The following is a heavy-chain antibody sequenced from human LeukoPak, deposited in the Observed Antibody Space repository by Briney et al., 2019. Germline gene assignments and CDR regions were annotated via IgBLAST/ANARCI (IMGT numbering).Heavy chain of an antibody. D-gene: IGHD3-10*01. V-gene: IGHV4-34*01. J-gene: IGHJ5*02. CDR1: GESFSGDY. CDR2: INHSGST. CDR3: AREVLWFGDPRCWFDP. Sequence: TSETPSLTCAVYGESFSGDYWSWIPQPPRKGREWVGEINHSGSTNYNPSLKSRVTISVDTSKNQFSLKLSSVTAADTAVYYCAREVLWFGDPRCWFDPWGQGTLVTVSS.